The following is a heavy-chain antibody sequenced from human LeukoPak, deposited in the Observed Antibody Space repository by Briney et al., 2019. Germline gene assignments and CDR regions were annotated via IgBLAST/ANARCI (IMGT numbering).Heavy chain of an antibody. D-gene: IGHD4-17*01. CDR2: INSDGSST. CDR3: ARVATGDAFDI. CDR1: GFTFSSYW. V-gene: IGHV3-74*01. Sequence: GGSLGLSCAASGFTFSSYWMHWVRQAPGKGLVWVSRINSDGSSTSYADSVKGRFTISRDNAKNTLYLQMNSLRAEDTAVYYCARVATGDAFDIWGQGTMVTVSS. J-gene: IGHJ3*02.